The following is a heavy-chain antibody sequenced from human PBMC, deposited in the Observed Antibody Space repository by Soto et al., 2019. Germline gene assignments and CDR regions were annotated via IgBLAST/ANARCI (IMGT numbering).Heavy chain of an antibody. Sequence: QVQLVQSGAEVKKPGSSVKVSCKASGGTFSSYTISWVRQAPGQGLEWMGRIIPILGIANYAQKFQGRVPITADKARSAGYMELSSRRSEDTGVYYCARRYYYDSSGSPGYWGQGTLVTVSS. D-gene: IGHD3-22*01. CDR3: ARRYYYDSSGSPGY. V-gene: IGHV1-69*02. CDR2: IIPILGIA. CDR1: GGTFSSYT. J-gene: IGHJ4*02.